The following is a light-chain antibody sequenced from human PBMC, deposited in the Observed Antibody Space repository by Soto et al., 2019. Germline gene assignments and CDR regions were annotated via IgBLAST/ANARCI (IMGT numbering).Light chain of an antibody. CDR3: CSYAGTYTFV. Sequence: QSALTQPRSVSGSPGESVTISCTGTSSDVGGYNYVSWYQQQPDKAPKLMIYDVTKRPSGVPDRFSGSKSDNTASLTISGLQAEDEADYYCCSYAGTYTFVFGTGTKVTVL. J-gene: IGLJ1*01. CDR2: DVT. V-gene: IGLV2-11*01. CDR1: SSDVGGYNY.